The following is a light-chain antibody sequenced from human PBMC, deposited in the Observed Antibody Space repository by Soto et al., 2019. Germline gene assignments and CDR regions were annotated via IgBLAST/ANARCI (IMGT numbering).Light chain of an antibody. J-gene: IGLJ3*02. V-gene: IGLV1-44*01. Sequence: QSALTQPPSASGTPGQRVTISCSGSSSNIGSNTVNWYQQLPGTAPKLLIYSNNQRPSGVPDRFSGSKSGTSASLAISGLQSEDEADYYWAAWDDSLNAWVFGGGTQVTVL. CDR1: SSNIGSNT. CDR2: SNN. CDR3: AAWDDSLNAWV.